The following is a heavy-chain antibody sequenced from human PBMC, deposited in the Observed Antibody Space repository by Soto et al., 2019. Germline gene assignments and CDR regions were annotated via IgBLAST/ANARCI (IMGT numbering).Heavy chain of an antibody. V-gene: IGHV3-20*01. Sequence: GGSLRLSCAASGFTFDDYGMSWVRQAPGKGLEWVSGINWNGGSTGYVDSVKGRFTISRDNAKNSLYLQMNSLRAEDTALYHCARASYGSGSYYQGYFDYWGQGTLVTVSS. J-gene: IGHJ4*02. CDR1: GFTFDDYG. CDR3: ARASYGSGSYYQGYFDY. D-gene: IGHD3-10*01. CDR2: INWNGGST.